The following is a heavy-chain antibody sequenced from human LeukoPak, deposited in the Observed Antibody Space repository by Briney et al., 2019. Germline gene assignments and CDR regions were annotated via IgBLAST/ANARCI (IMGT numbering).Heavy chain of an antibody. V-gene: IGHV1-2*02. Sequence: ASVKLSCKASEFTFTGSYMHWVRQAPGQGLEWMGWINPNSGDTNYAQKFQGRVTMTWDTSISTAYMELSRLRSDDTAVYYCARFPETYYYDSSEDYFDYWGQGTLVTVSS. J-gene: IGHJ4*02. CDR3: ARFPETYYYDSSEDYFDY. CDR1: EFTFTGSY. D-gene: IGHD3-22*01. CDR2: INPNSGDT.